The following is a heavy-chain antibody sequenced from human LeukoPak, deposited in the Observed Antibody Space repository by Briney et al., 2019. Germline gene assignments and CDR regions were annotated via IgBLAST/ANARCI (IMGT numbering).Heavy chain of an antibody. CDR1: GFTFSAYA. V-gene: IGHV3-23*01. J-gene: IGHJ3*01. CDR3: AKRDNNDYYTGLHVFDF. CDR2: ISGSGDRT. Sequence: GGSLRLSCAASGFTFSAYAMTWVRQAPGKGPEWISGISGSGDRTYYRDSVKGRFTISRDNSKSTLDLQMNSLRAEDTAVYYCAKRDNNDYYTGLHVFDFWGQGTMVRVSS. D-gene: IGHD3-3*01.